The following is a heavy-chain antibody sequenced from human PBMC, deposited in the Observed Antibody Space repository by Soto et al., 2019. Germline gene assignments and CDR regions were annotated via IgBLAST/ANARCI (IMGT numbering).Heavy chain of an antibody. Sequence: GGSLRLSCAASGFTFSNYWMSWVRQAPGKGLEWVANIKEDGSEKNYVDSVKGRFTISRDNAKNTLYLQMNSLRAEDTAVYYCARDLRAGTIFFFAQSRGYYYYGMDVWGQGTTVTVSS. CDR3: ARDLRAGTIFFFAQSRGYYYYGMDV. CDR2: IKEDGSEK. D-gene: IGHD6-19*01. J-gene: IGHJ6*02. CDR1: GFTFSNYW. V-gene: IGHV3-7*01.